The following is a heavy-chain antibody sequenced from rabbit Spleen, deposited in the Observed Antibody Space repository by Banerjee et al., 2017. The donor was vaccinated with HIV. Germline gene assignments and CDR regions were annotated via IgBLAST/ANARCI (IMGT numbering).Heavy chain of an antibody. Sequence: HLKESGGGLVQPGGSLKLSCTASGFTLSSYYMSWVRQAPGKGLEWIGYIDPVFGITYYANWVNGRFFISRENAQNTVFLQMTSLTAADTATYFCARDGAGGSYFALWGPGTLVTVS. J-gene: IGHJ4*01. V-gene: IGHV1S7*01. CDR1: GFTLSSYY. D-gene: IGHD8-1*01. CDR2: IDPVFGIT. CDR3: ARDGAGGSYFAL.